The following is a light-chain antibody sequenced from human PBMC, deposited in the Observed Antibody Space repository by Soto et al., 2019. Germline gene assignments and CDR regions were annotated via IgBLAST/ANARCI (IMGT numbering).Light chain of an antibody. CDR2: EGN. Sequence: QSVLAQPASVSGSPGQSITISCTGTSRDIGGYNLVSWYQQHPGRAPKLMIYEGNKRPSRVSNRFSASKSGNTAALTISGLQDEDEADYYCCLYAGFSSVVFGSGTKVTVL. CDR3: CLYAGFSSVV. V-gene: IGLV2-23*03. CDR1: SRDIGGYNL. J-gene: IGLJ1*01.